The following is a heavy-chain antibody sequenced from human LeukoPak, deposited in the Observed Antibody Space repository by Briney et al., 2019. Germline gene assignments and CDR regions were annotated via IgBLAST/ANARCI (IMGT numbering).Heavy chain of an antibody. V-gene: IGHV4-59*01. Sequence: SETLSLTCTVSGGSISSYYWSWIRKPPGKGLEWLGYIYYSGSTNYNPSLKSRVTISVDTPKNQFSLKLSSVTAADTAVYYCAREPPYFSSTSCYDKGFFDYWGQGTLVTVSA. CDR1: GGSISSYY. CDR2: IYYSGST. CDR3: AREPPYFSSTSCYDKGFFDY. D-gene: IGHD2-2*01. J-gene: IGHJ4*02.